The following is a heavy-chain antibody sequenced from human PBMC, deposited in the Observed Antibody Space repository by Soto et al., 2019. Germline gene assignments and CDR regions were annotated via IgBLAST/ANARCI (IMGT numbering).Heavy chain of an antibody. D-gene: IGHD2-21*02. J-gene: IGHJ4*02. V-gene: IGHV4-59*06. Sequence: PSETLSLTCTVSGGSIHSYYWSWIRQHPGKGLEWIGYIYYSGSTYYNPSLKSRVTISVDTSKNQFSLKLSSVTAADTAVYYCASLVVVTQHYYFDYWGQGTLVTVSS. CDR2: IYYSGST. CDR3: ASLVVVTQHYYFDY. CDR1: GGSIHSYY.